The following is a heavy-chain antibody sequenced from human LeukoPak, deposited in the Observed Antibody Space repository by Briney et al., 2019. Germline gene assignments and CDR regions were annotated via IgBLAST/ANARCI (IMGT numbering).Heavy chain of an antibody. V-gene: IGHV3-7*01. CDR1: GFTFSSYW. CDR3: ARDFRDGYNDYYYYGMDV. CDR2: IKQDGSEK. J-gene: IGHJ6*02. Sequence: PGGSLRLSCAASGFTFSSYWMSWVRQAPGKGLEWVANIKQDGSEKYYVDSVKGRFTISRDNAKNSLYLQMNSLRAEDTAVYYCARDFRDGYNDYYYYGMDVWGQGTTVTVSS. D-gene: IGHD5-24*01.